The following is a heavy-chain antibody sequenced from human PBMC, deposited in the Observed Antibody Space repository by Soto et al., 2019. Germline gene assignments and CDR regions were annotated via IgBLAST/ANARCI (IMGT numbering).Heavy chain of an antibody. D-gene: IGHD2-15*01. J-gene: IGHJ4*02. CDR1: GGSISSYY. Sequence: SETLSLTCTVSGGSISSYYWSWIRQPPGKGLEWIGYIYYSGSTNYNPSLKSRVTISVDTSKNQFSLKLSSVTAVDTAVYYWARDYGGCSGNLDYWGKGPLVTVS. CDR3: ARDYGGCSGNLDY. CDR2: IYYSGST. V-gene: IGHV4-59*01.